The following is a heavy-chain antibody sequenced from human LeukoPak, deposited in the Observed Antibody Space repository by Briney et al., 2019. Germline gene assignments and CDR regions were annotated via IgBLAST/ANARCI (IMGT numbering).Heavy chain of an antibody. CDR3: AKEFCSGGSCNLDY. V-gene: IGHV3-11*05. Sequence: GGSLRLSCAASGFTFSDYNMSWVRQAPGKGLEWVSYISSTSTYTNYADSVKGRFTISRDNAKNSLYLQMNSLRAEDTAVYYCAKEFCSGGSCNLDYWGQGTLVTVSP. CDR1: GFTFSDYN. J-gene: IGHJ4*02. D-gene: IGHD2-15*01. CDR2: ISSTSTYT.